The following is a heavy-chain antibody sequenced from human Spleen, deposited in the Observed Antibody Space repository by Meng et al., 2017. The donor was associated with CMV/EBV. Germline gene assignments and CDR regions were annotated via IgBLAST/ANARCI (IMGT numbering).Heavy chain of an antibody. V-gene: IGHV4-34*01. J-gene: IGHJ3*02. CDR2: INHGGST. CDR3: ARDDDSTYDAFDI. D-gene: IGHD3-16*01. CDR1: GGSFSGYY. Sequence: GSLRLSCAVYGGSFSGYYWSWIRQPPGKGLEWIGEINHGGSTNYNPFLKSRITISVDTSKNQFSLSLRSVTAADTAVYYCARDDDSTYDAFDIWGQGTMVTVSS.